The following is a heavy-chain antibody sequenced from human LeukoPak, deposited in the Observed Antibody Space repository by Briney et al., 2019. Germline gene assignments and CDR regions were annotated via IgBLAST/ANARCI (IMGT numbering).Heavy chain of an antibody. V-gene: IGHV1-18*01. CDR2: ISAYNGNT. Sequence: ASVKVSCKASGYTFTSYGISWVRRAPGQGLQWMGWISAYNGNTNYAQKLQGRVTMTTDTSTSTAYMELTSLRSDDTAVYYCARDRGPQKTDWYFDLWGRGTLVTVSS. CDR3: ARDRGPQKTDWYFDL. D-gene: IGHD1-1*01. J-gene: IGHJ2*01. CDR1: GYTFTSYG.